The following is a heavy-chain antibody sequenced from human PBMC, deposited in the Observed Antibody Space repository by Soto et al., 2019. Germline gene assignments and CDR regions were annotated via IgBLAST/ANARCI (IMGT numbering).Heavy chain of an antibody. CDR3: ARAGYYDSSGSDAFDI. J-gene: IGHJ3*02. Sequence: GGSLRLSCAASGFTFSSYGMHWVRQAPGKGLEGVAVIWYDGSNKYYADSVKGRFTISRDNSKTTLYLQMNSLRAEDTAVYYCARAGYYDSSGSDAFDIWGQGTMVTVSS. CDR1: GFTFSSYG. D-gene: IGHD3-22*01. CDR2: IWYDGSNK. V-gene: IGHV3-33*01.